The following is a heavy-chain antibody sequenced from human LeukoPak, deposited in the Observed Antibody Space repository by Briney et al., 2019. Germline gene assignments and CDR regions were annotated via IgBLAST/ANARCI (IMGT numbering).Heavy chain of an antibody. Sequence: GGSLRLSCAASGFTFSSYAMHWVRQAPGKGLEWVAVISYDGSNKYYADSVKGRFTISRDNSKNTLYLQMNSLRAEDTAVYYCAKDTYYYGSGSYSIDYWGQGTLVTVSS. CDR1: GFTFSSYA. J-gene: IGHJ4*02. CDR3: AKDTYYYGSGSYSIDY. CDR2: ISYDGSNK. V-gene: IGHV3-30*18. D-gene: IGHD3-10*01.